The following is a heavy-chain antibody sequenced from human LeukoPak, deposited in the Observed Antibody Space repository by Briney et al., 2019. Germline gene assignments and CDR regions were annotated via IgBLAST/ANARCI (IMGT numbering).Heavy chain of an antibody. CDR1: GFTVSSNY. D-gene: IGHD2-15*01. CDR2: IYSGGST. CDR3: ARGQKYCSGGSCYFDY. J-gene: IGHJ4*02. Sequence: GGSLRLSCAASGFTVSSNYMSWVRQAPGKGLEWVSVIYSGGSTYYADSVKGRFTISRDNAKNSLYLQMNSLRAEDTAVYYCARGQKYCSGGSCYFDYWGQGTLVTVSS. V-gene: IGHV3-53*01.